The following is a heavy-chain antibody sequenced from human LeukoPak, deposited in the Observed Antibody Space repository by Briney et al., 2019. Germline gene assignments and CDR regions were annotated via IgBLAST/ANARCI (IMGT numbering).Heavy chain of an antibody. CDR1: GYTFTSYY. V-gene: IGHV1-46*01. CDR3: ARAAAAGRDWFDP. Sequence: ASVKVSCKASGYTFTSYYMHWVRQAPGQGLEWMGIINPSGGSTSYAQKFQGRVTMTRDMSTSTVYMELSSLRSEDTAVYYCARAAAAGRDWFDPWGQGTLVTVSS. J-gene: IGHJ5*02. CDR2: INPSGGST. D-gene: IGHD6-13*01.